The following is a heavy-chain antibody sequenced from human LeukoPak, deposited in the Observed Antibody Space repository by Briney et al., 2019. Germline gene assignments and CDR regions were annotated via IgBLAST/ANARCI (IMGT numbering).Heavy chain of an antibody. J-gene: IGHJ4*02. V-gene: IGHV3-23*01. CDR1: GVSSSNYA. Sequence: GGSLRLTCVVSGVSSSNYAMGWVRQAPGKGLEWVSSITSNGDDTFYAVSVKGRLTISRDNSRDTVFLQMNSLRADDTAVYYCALDWGFDYWGQGTLVTVSS. D-gene: IGHD3-3*01. CDR3: ALDWGFDY. CDR2: ITSNGDDT.